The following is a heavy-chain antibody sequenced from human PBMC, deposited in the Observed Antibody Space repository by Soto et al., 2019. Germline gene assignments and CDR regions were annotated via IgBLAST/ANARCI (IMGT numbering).Heavy chain of an antibody. CDR3: ARGSSEGLWSFYYYGMDV. CDR2: MNPNSGNT. Sequence: ASVKVSCKASGYTFTSYDINWVRQATGQGLEWMGWMNPNSGNTGYAQKFQGRVTMTRNTSISTAYMELSSLRSEDTAVYYCARGSSEGLWSFYYYGMDVWGQGTTVTVSS. CDR1: GYTFTSYD. J-gene: IGHJ6*02. D-gene: IGHD5-18*01. V-gene: IGHV1-8*01.